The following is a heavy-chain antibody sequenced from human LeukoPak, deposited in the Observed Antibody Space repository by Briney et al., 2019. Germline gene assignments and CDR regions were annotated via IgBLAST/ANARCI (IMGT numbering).Heavy chain of an antibody. J-gene: IGHJ6*02. V-gene: IGHV3-30*18. D-gene: IGHD1-26*01. CDR3: AKRIRASIVDYYYGMDV. CDR2: ISYDGSNK. Sequence: PGRSLRLSCAAAGFTFSSYGMHRVRQAPGKGLEWVAVISYDGSNKYYADSVKGRFTISRDNSKNTLYLQMNSLRAEDTAVYYCAKRIRASIVDYYYGMDVWGQGTTVTVSS. CDR1: GFTFSSYG.